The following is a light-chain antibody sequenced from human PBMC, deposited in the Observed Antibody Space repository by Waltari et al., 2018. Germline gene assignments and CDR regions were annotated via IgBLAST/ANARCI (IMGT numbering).Light chain of an antibody. J-gene: IGKJ1*01. CDR3: QQYNNWPPWT. CDR2: AAS. CDR1: QSVNDN. Sequence: EIVMTQSPATLSVSPGERATLSCRASQSVNDNLAWYQQKPGQAPRLLIYAASTRATGIPARFIGSWSGTDFTLTISSLQSEDFAVYYCQQYNNWPPWTFGQGTTVEIK. V-gene: IGKV3-15*01.